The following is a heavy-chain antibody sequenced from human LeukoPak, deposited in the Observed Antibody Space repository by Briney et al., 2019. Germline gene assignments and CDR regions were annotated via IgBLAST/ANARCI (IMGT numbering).Heavy chain of an antibody. CDR3: ARGDTIFGVVIPRFYYMDV. D-gene: IGHD3-3*01. V-gene: IGHV3-30*01. CDR1: GFTFSSYA. Sequence: GGSLRLSCAASGFTFSSYAMHWVRQAPGKGLEWVAVISYDGSNKYYADSVKSRFTISRDNSKNTLYLQMNSLRAEDTAVYYCARGDTIFGVVIPRFYYMDVWGKGTTVTVSS. J-gene: IGHJ6*03. CDR2: ISYDGSNK.